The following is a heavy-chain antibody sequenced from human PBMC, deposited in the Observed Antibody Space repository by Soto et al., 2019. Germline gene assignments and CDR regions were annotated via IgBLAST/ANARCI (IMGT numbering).Heavy chain of an antibody. CDR3: ARGGYSSGWNNYFDS. V-gene: IGHV4-59*01. Sequence: KASETLSLTCTVSGGSISGYYWSWIRQPPGKGLEWIGYIYYSGSTNYNPSLKRRVTISADTSKNQFSLKLTSVTAADTAVYYCARGGYSSGWNNYFDSWGQGTLVTVSS. CDR2: IYYSGST. J-gene: IGHJ4*02. CDR1: GGSISGYY. D-gene: IGHD6-19*01.